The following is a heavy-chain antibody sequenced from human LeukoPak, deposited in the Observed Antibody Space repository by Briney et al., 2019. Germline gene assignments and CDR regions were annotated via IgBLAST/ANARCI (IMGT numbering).Heavy chain of an antibody. CDR2: ITSSGTYI. J-gene: IGHJ4*02. Sequence: GGSLRLSCATSGFTFNNYNMNWVRQAPGRALEWVSSITSSGTYIFYADSVRGRFTISRDNSKNTLYLQMNSLRAEDTAIYYCAKDLVTGSLDYWGQGTLVTVSS. CDR3: AKDLVTGSLDY. D-gene: IGHD3-10*01. CDR1: GFTFNNYN. V-gene: IGHV3-21*04.